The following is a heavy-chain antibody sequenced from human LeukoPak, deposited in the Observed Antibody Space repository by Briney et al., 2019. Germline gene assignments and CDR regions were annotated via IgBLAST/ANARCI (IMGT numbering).Heavy chain of an antibody. V-gene: IGHV5-51*01. CDR1: GYTFTTYW. J-gene: IGHJ4*02. D-gene: IGHD6-6*01. CDR2: IYPGDSDT. CDR3: ARRGKIGSYSRSPGFFDY. Sequence: GESLKISCKGSGYTFTTYWIGWVRQMPGKGLEWMGIIYPGDSDTRYSPSFQGQVTISADKSISTAYLQWSSLNASDTAMYYCARRGKIGSYSRSPGFFDYWGQGTLVTVSS.